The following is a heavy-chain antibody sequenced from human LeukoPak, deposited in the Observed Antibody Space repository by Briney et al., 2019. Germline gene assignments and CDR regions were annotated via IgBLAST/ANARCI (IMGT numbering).Heavy chain of an antibody. Sequence: GGSLRLSCAASGFIFNNYWMSWVRQAPGKGLEWVANIKQDGSEKYYADSVKGRFTISRDNAKNSLYLQMNSLRAEDTAVYYCARAHRSRAFDYWGQGTLVTVSS. V-gene: IGHV3-7*01. CDR1: GFIFNNYW. J-gene: IGHJ4*02. D-gene: IGHD1-14*01. CDR3: ARAHRSRAFDY. CDR2: IKQDGSEK.